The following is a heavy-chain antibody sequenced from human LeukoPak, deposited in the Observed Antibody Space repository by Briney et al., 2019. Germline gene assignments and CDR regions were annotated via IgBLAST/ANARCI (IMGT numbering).Heavy chain of an antibody. V-gene: IGHV4-39*07. CDR3: ARVNSGSFLPFDY. CDR1: GGSISSGTYY. CDR2: IYYSGST. J-gene: IGHJ4*02. Sequence: PSETLSLTCTVSGGSISSGTYYWHWIRQPPGKGLEWIGSIYYSGSTYYNPSLKSRVTISVDTSKNQFSLKLSSVTAADTAVYYCARVNSGSFLPFDYWGQGTLVTVSS. D-gene: IGHD1-26*01.